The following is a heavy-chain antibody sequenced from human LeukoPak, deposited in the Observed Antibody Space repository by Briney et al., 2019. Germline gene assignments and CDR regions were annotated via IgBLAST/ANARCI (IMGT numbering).Heavy chain of an antibody. CDR3: ATGPPTNWFDP. CDR2: IIPIFGTA. Sequence: SVKVSCKASGGTFSSYAISWVRQAPGQGLEWMGGIIPIFGTANYAQKFQGRVTITTDESTSTDYMELSSLRSEDTAVYYCATGPPTNWFDPWGQGTLVTVSS. V-gene: IGHV1-69*05. J-gene: IGHJ5*02. CDR1: GGTFSSYA.